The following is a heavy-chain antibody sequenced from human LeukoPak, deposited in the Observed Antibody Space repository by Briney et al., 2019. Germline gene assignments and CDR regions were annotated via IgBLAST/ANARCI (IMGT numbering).Heavy chain of an antibody. CDR2: INTYSGNR. J-gene: IGHJ6*02. CDR1: RYTFTSYG. D-gene: IGHD6-19*01. CDR3: ARDRGIGWGGMIEDYYYGMDV. V-gene: IGHV1-18*01. Sequence: GASVKVSCKASRYTFTSYGISWVRQAFGQGLEWMGWINTYSGNRDYAQKIQGRVTLTTDRSTTTGYFELRSLRPDDTAVYYCARDRGIGWGGMIEDYYYGMDVWGQGTTVTVSS.